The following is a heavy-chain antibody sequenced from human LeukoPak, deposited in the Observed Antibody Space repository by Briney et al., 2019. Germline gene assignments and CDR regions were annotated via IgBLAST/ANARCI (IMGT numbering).Heavy chain of an antibody. CDR1: GASISNYY. D-gene: IGHD1-1*01. Sequence: PSETLSLTCTVSGASISNYYWSWIRQSPGKGLEWIGYIHYSGGTIYNPSLLSRLTISLDTSKNQFSLNLSSVTAADTAVYYCARHTTSGQIDYWGQGILVTVSS. V-gene: IGHV4-59*08. J-gene: IGHJ4*02. CDR2: IHYSGGT. CDR3: ARHTTSGQIDY.